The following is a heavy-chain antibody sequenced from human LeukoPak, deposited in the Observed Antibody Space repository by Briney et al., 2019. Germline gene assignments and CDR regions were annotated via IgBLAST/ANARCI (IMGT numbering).Heavy chain of an antibody. D-gene: IGHD3-9*01. J-gene: IGHJ4*02. CDR3: ARGTYYDILTGYSYFDY. CDR2: IYHSGST. CDR1: GGSISSSNW. Sequence: PSETLSLTCAVSGGSISSSNWWSWVRQPPGKGLEWIGEIYHSGSTNYNPSLKSRVTISVDKSKNQFSLKLSSVTAADTAVYYCARGTYYDILTGYSYFDYWGQGTLVTVSS. V-gene: IGHV4-4*02.